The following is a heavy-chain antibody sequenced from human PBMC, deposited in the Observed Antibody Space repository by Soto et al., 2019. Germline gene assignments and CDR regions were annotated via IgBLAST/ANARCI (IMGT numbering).Heavy chain of an antibody. Sequence: GGSLRLSCAASGFTFSSYGMHWVRQAPGKGLEWVAVIWYDGSNKYYADSVKGRFTISRDNSKNTLYLKMNSLRAKDTAVYYCAREHDYIWGSYRYTLPVDYWGQGTLVTVSS. V-gene: IGHV3-33*01. J-gene: IGHJ4*02. CDR2: IWYDGSNK. D-gene: IGHD3-16*02. CDR3: AREHDYIWGSYRYTLPVDY. CDR1: GFTFSSYG.